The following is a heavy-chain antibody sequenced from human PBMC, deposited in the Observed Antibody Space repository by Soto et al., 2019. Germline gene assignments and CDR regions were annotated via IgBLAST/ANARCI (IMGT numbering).Heavy chain of an antibody. D-gene: IGHD3-9*01. CDR3: ARHNPDLTGYYSHYYYFDY. V-gene: IGHV4-61*01. J-gene: IGHJ4*02. CDR1: GGSVSSGSYY. Sequence: ASETLSLTCTVSGGSVSSGSYYWSWIRQPPGKGLEWIGYIYYSGSTNYNPSLKSRVTISVDTSKNQFSLKLSSVTAADTAVYYCARHNPDLTGYYSHYYYFDYWGQGTLVTVSS. CDR2: IYYSGST.